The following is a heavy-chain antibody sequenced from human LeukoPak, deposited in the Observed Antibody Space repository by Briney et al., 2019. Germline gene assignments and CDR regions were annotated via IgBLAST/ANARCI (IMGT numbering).Heavy chain of an antibody. Sequence: ASVKVSCKVSGYTLTELSMRWVRQAPGKGLEWMGGFDPEDGETIYAQKFQGRVTMTEDTSTDTAYMELSSLRSEDTAVYYCATPGGPQYYYYYGMDVWGQGTTVTVSS. CDR2: FDPEDGET. J-gene: IGHJ6*02. CDR1: GYTLTELS. D-gene: IGHD3-16*01. V-gene: IGHV1-24*01. CDR3: ATPGGPQYYYYYGMDV.